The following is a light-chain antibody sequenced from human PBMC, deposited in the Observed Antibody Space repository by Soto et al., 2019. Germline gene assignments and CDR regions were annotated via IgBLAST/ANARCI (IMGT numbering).Light chain of an antibody. V-gene: IGKV3-15*01. CDR3: QQYNNWPPKT. Sequence: EIVMTQSPATLSVSPGERATLCCRASQSVSSNLAWYQQKPGQAPRLLIYGASTRATGIPARFSGSGSGTEFTLTISSLQSEDFAVYYCQQYNNWPPKTFGPGTKVDIK. CDR1: QSVSSN. J-gene: IGKJ3*01. CDR2: GAS.